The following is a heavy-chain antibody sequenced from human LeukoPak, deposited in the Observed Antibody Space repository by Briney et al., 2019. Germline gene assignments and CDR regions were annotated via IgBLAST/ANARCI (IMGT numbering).Heavy chain of an antibody. CDR1: GGSISSGGYS. V-gene: IGHV4-30-2*01. CDR3: ATSGGSDYYYGMDV. J-gene: IGHJ6*02. CDR2: IYHSGST. D-gene: IGHD4-23*01. Sequence: SQTLSLTCAVSGGSISSGGYSWSWIRQPPGKGLEWIGYIYHSGSTYYNPSLKSRVTISVDRSKNQFSLKLGSVTAADTAVYYCATSGGSDYYYGMDVWGQGTTVTVSS.